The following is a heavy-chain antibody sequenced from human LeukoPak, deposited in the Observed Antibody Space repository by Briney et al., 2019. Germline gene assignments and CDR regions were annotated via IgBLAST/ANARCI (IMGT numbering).Heavy chain of an antibody. CDR3: VRGPHIAATSY. CDR1: GFIXXXXR. V-gene: IGHV3-7*03. CDR2: XKXXXXXX. J-gene: IGHJ4*02. D-gene: IGHD6-25*01. Sequence: GGSLRLSCVASGFIXXXXRMTWVRQAPGKGLXWVXXXKXXXXXXXXXXXXXXXXXXXXDNXKKSLYLQINTLRAEDTAVYYCVRGPHIAATSYWGQGTLVTVSS.